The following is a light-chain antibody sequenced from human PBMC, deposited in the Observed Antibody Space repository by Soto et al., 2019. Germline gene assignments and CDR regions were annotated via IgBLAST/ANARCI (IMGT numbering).Light chain of an antibody. Sequence: QSALTQPASVSGSPGQSITISCTGTSSDIGGHKYVSWYQQHPDKAPKVLIFEVSNRPSGISNRFSGSKSGHTASLTISGLQAEDEADYYCSSYTSSTTSVVFGGGTKLTVL. V-gene: IGLV2-14*01. CDR3: SSYTSSTTSVV. CDR2: EVS. CDR1: SSDIGGHKY. J-gene: IGLJ2*01.